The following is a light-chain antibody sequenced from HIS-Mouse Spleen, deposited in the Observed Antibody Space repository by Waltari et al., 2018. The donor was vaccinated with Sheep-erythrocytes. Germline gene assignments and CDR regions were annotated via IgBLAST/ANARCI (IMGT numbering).Light chain of an antibody. Sequence: SYELTQPPSVSVSPGQTARITCSGDALPKKYAYWYQQKSGQAHVLVIYEDSKRPSGSPERFSSSSSGTMATLTISGAQVEDEADYYWYSTDSSGNHSVFGGGTKLTVL. CDR2: EDS. CDR3: YSTDSSGNHSV. J-gene: IGLJ2*01. V-gene: IGLV3-10*01. CDR1: ALPKKY.